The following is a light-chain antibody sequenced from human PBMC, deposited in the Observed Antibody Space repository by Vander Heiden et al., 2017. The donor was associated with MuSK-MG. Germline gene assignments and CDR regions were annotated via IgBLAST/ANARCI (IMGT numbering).Light chain of an antibody. CDR3: QQSYSTPRT. Sequence: IQMTQSPSSLSASVGDRVTITCRASQSISSYINWYQQKPGKAPKLLIYATSSLQSGVPSRFSGSGSGTDSTLTIGSLQPEDFATYYCQQSYSTPRTFGQGTKVDIK. V-gene: IGKV1-39*01. CDR2: ATS. CDR1: QSISSY. J-gene: IGKJ1*01.